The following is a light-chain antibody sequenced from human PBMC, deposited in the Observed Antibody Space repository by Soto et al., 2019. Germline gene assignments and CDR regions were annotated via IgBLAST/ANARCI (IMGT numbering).Light chain of an antibody. CDR2: EVS. V-gene: IGLV2-14*01. CDR1: SSDIGSYNY. CDR3: CSYTSSGTLYV. J-gene: IGLJ1*01. Sequence: QSALTQPASVSGSPGQSITISCTGTSSDIGSYNYVAWYQQFPSKTPKLIIYEVSNRPSGVSHRFSGSKSGNTASLTISGLQAEDEADYYCCSYTSSGTLYVFGTGTKLTVL.